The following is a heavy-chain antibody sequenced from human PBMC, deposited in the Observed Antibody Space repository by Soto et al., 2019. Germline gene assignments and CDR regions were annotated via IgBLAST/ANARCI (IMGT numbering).Heavy chain of an antibody. CDR1: GGTFSSYA. CDR3: ARDRRGYSYASQGDI. CDR2: IIPIFGTA. V-gene: IGHV1-69*01. Sequence: QVQLVQSGAEVKKPGSSVKVSCKASGGTFSSYAISWVRQAPGQGLEWMGGIIPIFGTANYAQKLQGRVTITADESTSTADMELSSLRSEDTAVYYCARDRRGYSYASQGDIWGQGTLVTVSS. D-gene: IGHD5-18*01. J-gene: IGHJ3*02.